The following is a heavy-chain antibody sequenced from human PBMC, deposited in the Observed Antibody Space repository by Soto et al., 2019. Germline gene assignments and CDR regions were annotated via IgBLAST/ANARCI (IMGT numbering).Heavy chain of an antibody. Sequence: SETLSLTWTVSGGFLSSSSYYLGWIRQPPGKGLEWIGSIYYSGSTYYNPSLKSRVTISVDTSKNQFSLKLSSVTAADTAVYYCARGYSGYDSFDYWGQGTLVTVSS. V-gene: IGHV4-39*01. D-gene: IGHD5-12*01. CDR3: ARGYSGYDSFDY. CDR2: IYYSGST. J-gene: IGHJ4*02. CDR1: GGFLSSSSYY.